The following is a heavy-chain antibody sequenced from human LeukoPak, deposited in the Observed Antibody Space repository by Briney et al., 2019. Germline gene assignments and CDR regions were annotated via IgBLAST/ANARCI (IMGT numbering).Heavy chain of an antibody. Sequence: GGSLGLSCVASGFTFSNYWMHWVRQTPGKGLAWVSRIRTDGGETNYADSVKGRFTISRDNAKNTLYLQMNSLRVEDTAVYYCARDFLAQGSWGQGALVTVSS. V-gene: IGHV3-74*01. CDR3: ARDFLAQGS. CDR1: GFTFSNYW. D-gene: IGHD3-10*01. CDR2: IRTDGGET. J-gene: IGHJ4*02.